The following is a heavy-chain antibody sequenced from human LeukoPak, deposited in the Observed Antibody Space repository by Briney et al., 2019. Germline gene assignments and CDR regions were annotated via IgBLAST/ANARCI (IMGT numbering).Heavy chain of an antibody. CDR3: ARHLYYYGSGSYYVDY. J-gene: IGHJ4*02. Sequence: SETLSLTCAVYGGSFSGYYWSWIRQPPGKGLEWIGEINHSGSTNYNPSLKSRVTISVDTSKNQFSLKLSSVTAADTAVYYCARHLYYYGSGSYYVDYWGQGTLVTVSS. CDR2: INHSGST. V-gene: IGHV4-34*01. CDR1: GGSFSGYY. D-gene: IGHD3-10*01.